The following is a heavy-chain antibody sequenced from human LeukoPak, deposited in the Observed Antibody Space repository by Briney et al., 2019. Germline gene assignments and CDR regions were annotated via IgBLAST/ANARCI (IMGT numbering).Heavy chain of an antibody. D-gene: IGHD3-3*01. V-gene: IGHV3-23*01. CDR3: ARPLRESGYFYFDY. Sequence: PGGSLRLSCAASGFTISGYGMSWVRQAPGKGLEWVSAISGRGNTYYADSVKGRFTISRDISKNTLYLQLNNLRAEDTAVYYCARPLRESGYFYFDYWGQGTLVTVSS. CDR2: ISGRGNT. CDR1: GFTISGYG. J-gene: IGHJ4*02.